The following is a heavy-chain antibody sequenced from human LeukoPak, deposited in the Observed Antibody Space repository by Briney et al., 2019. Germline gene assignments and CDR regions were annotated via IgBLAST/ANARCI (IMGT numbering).Heavy chain of an antibody. D-gene: IGHD2-21*02. CDR1: GFIFSTYA. V-gene: IGHV3-23*01. CDR3: AKETELTVSALFDY. CDR2: ISGSGGST. J-gene: IGHJ4*02. Sequence: GGSLRLSCAPSGFIFSTYAMSWVRQAPGKGLEWVSAISGSGGSTFYADSVKGRFTISKDSSKNTLFLQLNSLRVEDTAVYYCAKETELTVSALFDYWGQGTMVTVSS.